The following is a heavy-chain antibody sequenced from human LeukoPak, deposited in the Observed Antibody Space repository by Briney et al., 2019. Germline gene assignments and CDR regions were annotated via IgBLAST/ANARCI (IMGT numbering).Heavy chain of an antibody. CDR2: ISTGGNT. CDR3: AKDWTGSKPFDL. J-gene: IGHJ2*01. Sequence: GGSLRLSCAASGFTFSSYAMSWVRQAPGKGLEWVSGISTGGNTYYADSVKGRFTISRDNSKNTLYLQMNSLRAEDTAAYYCAKDWTGSKPFDLWGRGTLVTVSS. CDR1: GFTFSSYA. D-gene: IGHD3/OR15-3a*01. V-gene: IGHV3-23*01.